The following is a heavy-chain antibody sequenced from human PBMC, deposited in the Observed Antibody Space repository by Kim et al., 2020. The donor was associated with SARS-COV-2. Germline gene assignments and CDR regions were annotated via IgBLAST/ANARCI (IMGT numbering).Heavy chain of an antibody. CDR3: ARHSSGFDRDASSSGDFDY. J-gene: IGHJ4*02. Sequence: SQTLSLTCTVSGGSISSSSYYWGWIRQPPGKGLEWIGSIYYSGSTYYNPSLKSRVTISVDTSKNQFSLKLSSVTAADTAVYYCARHSSGFDRDASSSGDFDYWGQGTLVTVSS. CDR2: IYYSGST. CDR1: GGSISSSSYY. V-gene: IGHV4-39*01. D-gene: IGHD6-13*01.